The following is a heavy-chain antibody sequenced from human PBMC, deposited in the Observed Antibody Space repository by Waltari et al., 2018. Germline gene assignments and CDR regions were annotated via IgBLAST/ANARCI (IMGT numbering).Heavy chain of an antibody. CDR2: INHSGST. CDR1: GGSFSGYY. J-gene: IGHJ6*02. V-gene: IGHV4-34*01. D-gene: IGHD6-13*01. Sequence: QVQLQQWGAGLLKPSETLSLTCAVYGGSFSGYYWSWIRQPPGKGLEWIGEINHSGSTNYNPSLKSRVTISVDTSKNQFSLKLSSVTAADTAVYYCARVLSSSWTDYYYGMDVWGQGTTVTVSS. CDR3: ARVLSSSWTDYYYGMDV.